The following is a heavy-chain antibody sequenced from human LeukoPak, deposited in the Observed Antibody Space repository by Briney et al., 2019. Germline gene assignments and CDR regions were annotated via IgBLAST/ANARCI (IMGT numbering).Heavy chain of an antibody. Sequence: PGGSLRLSCAASGFTFSSYSMNWVRQAPGKGLEWVSSISSSSSYIYYADSVKGRSTISRDNAKNSLYLQMNSLRAEDTAVYYCAREDGGDRKPFDYWGQGTLVTVSS. CDR1: GFTFSSYS. D-gene: IGHD2-21*02. V-gene: IGHV3-21*01. CDR3: AREDGGDRKPFDY. CDR2: ISSSSSYI. J-gene: IGHJ4*02.